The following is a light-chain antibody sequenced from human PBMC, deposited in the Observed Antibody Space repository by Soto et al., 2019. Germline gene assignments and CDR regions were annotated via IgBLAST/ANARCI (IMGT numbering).Light chain of an antibody. J-gene: IGKJ5*01. CDR1: QSVSSN. Sequence: EIVLTQSPATLSLSPGERATPSCRASQSVSSNLAWFQQKPGQAPRLLIYGASTRDTGISARFSGSGSGTEFTLTISSLQSEDFAVYYCQQYNNWPITFGQGTRLEIK. CDR2: GAS. V-gene: IGKV3-15*01. CDR3: QQYNNWPIT.